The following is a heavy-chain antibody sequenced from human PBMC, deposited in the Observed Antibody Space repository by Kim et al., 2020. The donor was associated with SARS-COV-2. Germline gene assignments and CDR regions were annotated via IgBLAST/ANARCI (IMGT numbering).Heavy chain of an antibody. J-gene: IGHJ6*02. CDR2: INHSGST. CDR1: GGSFSGYY. Sequence: SETLSLTCAVYGGSFSGYYWSWIRQPPGKGLEWIGEINHSGSTNYNPSLKSRVTISVDTSKNQFSLKLSSVTAADTAVYYCARSNDYYYYGMDVWGQGTTVTVSS. D-gene: IGHD4-4*01. CDR3: ARSNDYYYYGMDV. V-gene: IGHV4-34*01.